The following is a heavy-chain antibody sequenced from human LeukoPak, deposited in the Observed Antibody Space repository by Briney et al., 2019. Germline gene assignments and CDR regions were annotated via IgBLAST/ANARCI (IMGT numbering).Heavy chain of an antibody. CDR2: IYYTGGT. CDR1: GGPISPFY. V-gene: IGHV4-59*12. CDR3: ARGRIVVASTGAFDI. D-gene: IGHD3-22*01. Sequence: SETLSLTCTVSGGPISPFYWNWIRQPPGKGLEWIGYIYYTGGTSYSPSLNSRATISVDTSKNQISLKLNSVTAADTAVYYCARGRIVVASTGAFDIWGQGTMVPVSS. J-gene: IGHJ3*02.